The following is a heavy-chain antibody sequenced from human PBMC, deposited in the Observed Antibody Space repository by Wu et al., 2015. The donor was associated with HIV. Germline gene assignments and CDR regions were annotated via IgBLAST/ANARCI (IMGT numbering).Heavy chain of an antibody. D-gene: IGHD3-10*01. Sequence: VQLVQSGAEVKKPGATVKISCKVSGYTFTDYYMHWVQQAPGQGLEWMGWINPDTGDTKCEQRFQGRVTMTRDTFTSTAYMDLRSLRSDDTAVYFCAREVYGSASSSKYLQDWGQGTLVTVAS. V-gene: IGHV1-2*02. CDR1: GYTFTDYY. CDR3: AREVYGSASSSKYLQD. J-gene: IGHJ1*01. CDR2: INPDTGDT.